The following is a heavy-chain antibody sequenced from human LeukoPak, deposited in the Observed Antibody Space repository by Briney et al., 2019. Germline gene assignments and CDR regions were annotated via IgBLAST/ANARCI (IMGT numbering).Heavy chain of an antibody. V-gene: IGHV3-23*01. CDR2: ISASGGTT. CDR1: GFTFSSCA. D-gene: IGHD3-22*01. J-gene: IGHJ4*02. CDR3: AKDPTDFDSSGQTYFDY. Sequence: GGPLRLSCAASGFTFSSCAMSWVRQAPGKGLEWVSGISASGGTTYYADSVKGRFTISRDNSKNTLVLQLNSLRAEDTAVYYCAKDPTDFDSSGQTYFDYWGQGTLVTVSS.